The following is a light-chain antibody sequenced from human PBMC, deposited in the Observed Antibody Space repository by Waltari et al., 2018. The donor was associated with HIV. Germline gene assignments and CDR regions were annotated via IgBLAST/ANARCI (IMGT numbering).Light chain of an antibody. Sequence: QSALTQPASVSGSPGQSITISCTGTSSDVGSYNVVSCYQHHPGKAPKLMIFEVTKRPSGVSNRFSGSKSGNTASLTISGLQADDEADYYCCSYAGSSAFVFGTGTKVTVL. CDR1: SSDVGSYNV. CDR3: CSYAGSSAFV. CDR2: EVT. J-gene: IGLJ1*01. V-gene: IGLV2-23*02.